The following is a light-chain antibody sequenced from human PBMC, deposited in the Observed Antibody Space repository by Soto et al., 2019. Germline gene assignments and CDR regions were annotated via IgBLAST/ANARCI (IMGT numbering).Light chain of an antibody. J-gene: IGKJ1*01. CDR2: DAS. Sequence: ETVLTQSPATLSLPPGERATLSCRASQSVRSNLAWYQHKPGQAPRLLIDDASNRATGSPGRFSGSGSGTDFTITISNLVPEDCAVYYCQQHANWPWTCGQGAKVEIK. V-gene: IGKV3-11*01. CDR1: QSVRSN. CDR3: QQHANWPWT.